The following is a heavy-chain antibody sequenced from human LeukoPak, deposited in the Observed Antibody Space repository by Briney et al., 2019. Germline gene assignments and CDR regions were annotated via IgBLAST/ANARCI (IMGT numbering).Heavy chain of an antibody. Sequence: GGSLRPSCAASGFTFSSYAMSWVRQAPGKGLEWVSAISGSGGSTYYADSVKGRFTISRDNSKNTLYLQMNSLRAEDTAVYYCAKDLLAAAECYYYYGMDVWGQGTTVTVSS. J-gene: IGHJ6*02. D-gene: IGHD6-13*01. CDR3: AKDLLAAAECYYYYGMDV. CDR2: ISGSGGST. CDR1: GFTFSSYA. V-gene: IGHV3-23*01.